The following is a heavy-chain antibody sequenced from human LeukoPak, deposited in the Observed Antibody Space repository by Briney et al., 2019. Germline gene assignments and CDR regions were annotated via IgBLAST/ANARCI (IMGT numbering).Heavy chain of an antibody. J-gene: IGHJ4*02. D-gene: IGHD1-14*01. Sequence: GGSLRLSCAASGFTFSSYGMHWVRQAPGKGLEWVAFIRYDGSNKYYADSVKGRFTISRDNSKNTLFLQMSRLTTEDTAVYYCAKDWLFGNHQFDHWGQGTLVTVSS. V-gene: IGHV3-30*02. CDR2: IRYDGSNK. CDR3: AKDWLFGNHQFDH. CDR1: GFTFSSYG.